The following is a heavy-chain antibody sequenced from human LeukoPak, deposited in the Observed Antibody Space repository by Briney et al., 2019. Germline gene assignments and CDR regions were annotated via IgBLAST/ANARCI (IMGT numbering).Heavy chain of an antibody. Sequence: PGGSLRLSSAASGFTFDDYAMHWVRQAPGKGLEWVSLISGDGGSTYYADSVKGRFTISRDNSKNSLYLQMNSLRTEHTVLYYCAKWPRIHRSGYCYFDYWGQGTLVTVSS. CDR2: ISGDGGST. CDR3: AKWPRIHRSGYCYFDY. D-gene: IGHD3-22*01. V-gene: IGHV3-43*02. J-gene: IGHJ4*02. CDR1: GFTFDDYA.